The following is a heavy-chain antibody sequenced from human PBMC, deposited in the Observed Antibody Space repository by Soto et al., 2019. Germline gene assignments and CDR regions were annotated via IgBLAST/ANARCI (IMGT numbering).Heavy chain of an antibody. D-gene: IGHD6-6*01. J-gene: IGHJ4*02. CDR1: GGSISSYY. CDR3: ARGTKYSSSWLGI. CDR2: IYYSGST. V-gene: IGHV4-59*01. Sequence: PSETLSLTCTVSGGSISSYYWSWIRQPPGKGLEWIGYIYYSGSTNYNPSLKSRVTISVDTSKNQFSLKLSSVTAADTAVYYCARGTKYSSSWLGIWGQGTLVTVSS.